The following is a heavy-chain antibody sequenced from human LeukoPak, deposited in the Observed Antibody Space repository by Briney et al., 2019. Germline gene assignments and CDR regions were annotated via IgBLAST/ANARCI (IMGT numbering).Heavy chain of an antibody. D-gene: IGHD3-22*01. CDR3: ARLSVYYDSSGYYYGAFDI. V-gene: IGHV1-69*05. Sequence: SVKVSCKASGYTFSSYGISWVRQAPGQGLEWMGGIIPIFGTANYAQKFQGRVTITTDESTSTAYMELSSLRSEDTAVYYCARLSVYYDSSGYYYGAFDIWGQGTMVTVSS. J-gene: IGHJ3*02. CDR2: IIPIFGTA. CDR1: GYTFSSYG.